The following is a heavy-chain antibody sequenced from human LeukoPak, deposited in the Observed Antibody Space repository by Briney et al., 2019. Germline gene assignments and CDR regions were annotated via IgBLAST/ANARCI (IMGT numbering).Heavy chain of an antibody. CDR3: AKRREGYYYGMDV. D-gene: IGHD1-26*01. CDR1: GFTFSSYA. Sequence: GGSLRLSCAASGFTFSSYAMSWVRQAPGKGLGWVSAISGSGGSTCYADSVKGRFTISRDNSKNTLYLQMNSLRAEDTAVYYCAKRREGYYYGMDVWGQGTTVTVSS. V-gene: IGHV3-23*01. J-gene: IGHJ6*02. CDR2: ISGSGGST.